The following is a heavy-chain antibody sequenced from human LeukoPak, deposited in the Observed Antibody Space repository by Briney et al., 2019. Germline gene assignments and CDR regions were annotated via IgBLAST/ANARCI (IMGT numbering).Heavy chain of an antibody. CDR1: GGSISSSSYY. D-gene: IGHD6-13*01. Sequence: PSETLSLTCTVSGGSISSSSYYWGWIRQPPGKGLEWIGSIYYSGSTYYNPSLKSRVTISVDTSKNQFSLKLSSVTAADTAVYYCVVLPRYSSSWYFDYWGQGTLVTVSS. CDR3: VVLPRYSSSWYFDY. V-gene: IGHV4-39*01. J-gene: IGHJ4*02. CDR2: IYYSGST.